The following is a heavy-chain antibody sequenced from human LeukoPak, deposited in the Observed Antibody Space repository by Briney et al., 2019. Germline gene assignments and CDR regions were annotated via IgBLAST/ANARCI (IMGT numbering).Heavy chain of an antibody. CDR2: IGTAGDT. CDR3: VREAVMPVAPSTIGTSGRPLYEYYGLDV. Sequence: GGSLRLSCAASEFTFSSYDMHWVRQATGKGLEWVSAIGTAGDTYYPGSVKGRFTISRENAKNSLYLQMNSLRAGDTAVYYCVREAVMPVAPSTIGTSGRPLYEYYGLDVWGQGTTVTVSS. CDR1: EFTFSSYD. V-gene: IGHV3-13*01. J-gene: IGHJ6*02. D-gene: IGHD6-13*01.